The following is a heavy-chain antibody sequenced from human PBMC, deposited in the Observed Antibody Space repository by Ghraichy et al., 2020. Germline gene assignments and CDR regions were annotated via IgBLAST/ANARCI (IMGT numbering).Heavy chain of an antibody. D-gene: IGHD2-2*01. V-gene: IGHV1-2*06. CDR2: INPTNGGT. CDR3: ARDRLPAAQRYEGLVKYYGMDV. CDR1: GYSIIGYY. Sequence: GESLNISCKASGYSIIGYYIHWVRQAPGQGLEWMGRINPTNGGTKFARKFQGRVTLTRDTSINTIYMELTRLRSDDTAVFFCARDRLPAAQRYEGLVKYYGMDVWGQGTTVTVSS. J-gene: IGHJ6*02.